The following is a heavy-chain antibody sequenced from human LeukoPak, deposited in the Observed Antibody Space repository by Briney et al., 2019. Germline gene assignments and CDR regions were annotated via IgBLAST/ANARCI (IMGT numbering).Heavy chain of an antibody. J-gene: IGHJ5*02. V-gene: IGHV3-7*01. CDR3: AKDGPDYGSENWFDP. D-gene: IGHD3-10*01. Sequence: GGSLRLSCAASGFTFSNAWMSWVRQAPGKGLEWVANIKQDGSEKYYVDSVKGRFTISRDNAKNSLYLQMNSLRAEDTAVYYCAKDGPDYGSENWFDPWGQGTLVTVSS. CDR2: IKQDGSEK. CDR1: GFTFSNAW.